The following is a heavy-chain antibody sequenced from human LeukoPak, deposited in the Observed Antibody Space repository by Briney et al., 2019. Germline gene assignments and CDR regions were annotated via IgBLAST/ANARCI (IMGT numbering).Heavy chain of an antibody. J-gene: IGHJ4*02. CDR1: GYTFTSYA. CDR3: ARNTDSGFDY. CDR2: INPSGGST. D-gene: IGHD6-19*01. Sequence: ASVKVSCKASGYTFTSYAMNWVRQAPGQGLEWMGFINPSGGSTSYAQKFQGRVTMTRDMSTSTVYMESSSLRSEDTAVYYCARNTDSGFDYWGQGTLVTVSS. V-gene: IGHV1-46*01.